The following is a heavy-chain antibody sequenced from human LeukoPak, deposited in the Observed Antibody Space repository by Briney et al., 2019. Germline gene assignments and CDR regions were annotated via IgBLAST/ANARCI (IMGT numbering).Heavy chain of an antibody. Sequence: ASVKVSCKASGYTFTSYAMNWVRQAPGQGLEWMGWINTNTGNPTYAQGFTGRFVFSLDTSVSTAYLQISSLKAEDTAVYYCAREGTRTPYDILTGYPYWGQGTLVTVSS. CDR2: INTNTGNP. CDR3: AREGTRTPYDILTGYPY. CDR1: GYTFTSYA. J-gene: IGHJ4*02. V-gene: IGHV7-4-1*02. D-gene: IGHD3-9*01.